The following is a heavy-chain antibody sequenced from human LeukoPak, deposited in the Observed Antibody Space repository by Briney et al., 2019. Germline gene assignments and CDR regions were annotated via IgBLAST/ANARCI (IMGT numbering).Heavy chain of an antibody. D-gene: IGHD3-22*01. CDR3: ARVPSISKVVAAGDYFDY. V-gene: IGHV3-7*03. J-gene: IGHJ4*02. CDR2: IKQDGSEK. CDR1: GFSFSSYW. Sequence: PGGSLRLSCAASGFSFSSYWMSWVRQAPGKGLEWVANIKQDGSEKYYVDSVKGRFTISRDNAKNSLYLQMNSLRAEDTAVYYCARVPSISKVVAAGDYFDYWGQGTLVTVSS.